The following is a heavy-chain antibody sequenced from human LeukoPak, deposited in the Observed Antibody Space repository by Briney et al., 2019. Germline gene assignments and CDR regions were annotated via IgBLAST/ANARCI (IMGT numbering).Heavy chain of an antibody. J-gene: IGHJ4*02. V-gene: IGHV3-23*01. CDR3: ATDRISYGYSYLDH. CDR1: GFTFSSYA. D-gene: IGHD5-18*01. CDR2: ISGSGGST. Sequence: GGSLGLSCAASGFTFSSYAMSWVRQAPGKGLEWVSAISGSGGSTYYADSVKGRFTISRDNSKNTLYLQMNSLRAEDTAVYYCATDRISYGYSYLDHWGQETRLRVS.